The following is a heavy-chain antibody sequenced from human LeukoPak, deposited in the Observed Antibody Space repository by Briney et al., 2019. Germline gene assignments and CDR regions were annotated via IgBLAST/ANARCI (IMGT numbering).Heavy chain of an antibody. V-gene: IGHV1-18*01. D-gene: IGHD4-23*01. CDR1: GYTFTSYG. Sequence: ASVTVSCKASGYTFTSYGISWVRQAPGQGREWMGWISAYNGNTNYAQKLQGRVAMTTDTSTSTAYMELRSLRSDDTAVYYCARSGNSHYYYYMDVWGKGTTVTVSS. J-gene: IGHJ6*03. CDR2: ISAYNGNT. CDR3: ARSGNSHYYYYMDV.